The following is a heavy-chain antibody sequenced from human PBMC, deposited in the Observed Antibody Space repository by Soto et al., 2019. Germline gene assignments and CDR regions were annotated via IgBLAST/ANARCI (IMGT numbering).Heavy chain of an antibody. CDR1: GFTFGSYA. CDR2: VGGDGRGT. D-gene: IGHD2-2*01. J-gene: IGHJ5*01. CDR3: AKSGSTSRDWFDS. V-gene: IGHV3-23*01. Sequence: GGSLRLSCAASGFTFGSYAMSWVRQAPGKGLQWVSLVGGDGRGTSYAGSVKGRFTISRDNSKDTLHLQMNSLRADDTAIYYCAKSGSTSRDWFDSWGQGILVTVSS.